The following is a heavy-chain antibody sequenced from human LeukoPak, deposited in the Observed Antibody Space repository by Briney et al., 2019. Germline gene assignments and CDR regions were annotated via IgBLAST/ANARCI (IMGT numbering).Heavy chain of an antibody. V-gene: IGHV5-51*01. CDR2: IYPGNSDT. CDR1: GYTFTTYW. Sequence: GESLKISCKGSGYTFTTYWIGWVRQMPGKGLEWMGFIYPGNSDTRYSPSFHGQVTISADKSISTAYLQWSSLKASDTAVYYCVCDRGNFDSFDFWGQGTLVTVSS. J-gene: IGHJ4*02. CDR3: VCDRGNFDSFDF. D-gene: IGHD1-7*01.